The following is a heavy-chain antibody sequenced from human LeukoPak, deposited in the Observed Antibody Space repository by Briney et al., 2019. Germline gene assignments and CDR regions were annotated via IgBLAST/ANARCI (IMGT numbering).Heavy chain of an antibody. CDR1: GFTVSSNY. J-gene: IGHJ4*02. CDR3: ARDRRNYYYDSSGYYYEGTHFDY. D-gene: IGHD3-22*01. Sequence: SGGSLRLPCAASGFTVSSNYMSWVRQAPGKGLEWVSVIYSGGSTYYADSVKGRFTISRDNSKNTLYLQVNSLRAKDTAVYYCARDRRNYYYDSSGYYYEGTHFDYWGQGTPVTVSS. V-gene: IGHV3-53*01. CDR2: IYSGGST.